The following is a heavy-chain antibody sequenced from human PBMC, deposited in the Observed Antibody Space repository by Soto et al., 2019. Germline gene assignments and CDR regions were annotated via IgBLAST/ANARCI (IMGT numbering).Heavy chain of an antibody. D-gene: IGHD3-3*01. CDR3: AKDRFFRGGYYYYGMDV. V-gene: IGHV3-30*18. CDR2: ISYDGSNK. J-gene: IGHJ6*02. Sequence: PRGSLRLSCAASGFTFSSYGMHWVRQAPGKGLEWVAVISYDGSNKYYADSVKGRFTISRDNSKNTLYLQMNSLRAEDTAVYYCAKDRFFRGGYYYYGMDVWGQGTTVTVSS. CDR1: GFTFSSYG.